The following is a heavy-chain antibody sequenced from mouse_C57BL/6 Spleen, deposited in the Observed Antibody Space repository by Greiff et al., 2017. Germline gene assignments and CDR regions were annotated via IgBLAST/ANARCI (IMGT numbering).Heavy chain of an antibody. V-gene: IGHV1-9*01. CDR1: GYTFTGYW. J-gene: IGHJ4*01. D-gene: IGHD1-1*01. Sequence: VMLVESGAELMKPGASVKLSCKATGYTFTGYWIEWVKQRPGHGLEWIGEILPGSGSTNYNEKFKGKATFTADTSSNTAYMQLSSLTTEDSAIYYCARYLSTVVAYYYAMDYWGQGTSVTVSS. CDR3: ARYLSTVVAYYYAMDY. CDR2: ILPGSGST.